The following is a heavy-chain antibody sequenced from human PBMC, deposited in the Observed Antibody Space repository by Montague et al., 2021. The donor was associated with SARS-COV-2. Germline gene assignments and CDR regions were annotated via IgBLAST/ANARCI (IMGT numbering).Heavy chain of an antibody. J-gene: IGHJ4*02. Sequence: SETLSLTCSVSGGSFSSGDSYWGWLRQAPGKGLEWIGDLHYAGXAXYXXXXRGRVTISADTSKSQFTLSLISVTAADTAVYYCARGGGYSSSPFDFWGQGSLVSVSS. CDR1: GGSFSSGDSY. CDR2: LHYAGXA. D-gene: IGHD5-18*01. V-gene: IGHV4-61*08. CDR3: ARGGGYSSSPFDF.